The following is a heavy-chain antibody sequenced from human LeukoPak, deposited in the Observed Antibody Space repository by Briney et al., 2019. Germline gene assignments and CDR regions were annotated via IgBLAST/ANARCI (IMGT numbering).Heavy chain of an antibody. CDR3: ARRYYDYVWGSYRYDAFDI. D-gene: IGHD3-16*02. CDR2: INHSGST. V-gene: IGHV4-34*01. J-gene: IGHJ3*02. Sequence: PSETLSLTCAVYGGSFSGYYWSWIRQPPGKGLEWIGEINHSGSTNYNPSLKSRVTISVDTSKNQFSLKLSSVTAADTAVYYCARRYYDYVWGSYRYDAFDIWGQGTMVTVSS. CDR1: GGSFSGYY.